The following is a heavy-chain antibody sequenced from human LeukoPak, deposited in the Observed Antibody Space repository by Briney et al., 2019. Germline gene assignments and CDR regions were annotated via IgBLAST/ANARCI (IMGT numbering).Heavy chain of an antibody. CDR2: IYPGDSDT. V-gene: IGHV5-51*01. CDR1: DYCITNYW. CDR3: ATYAGSYSNYFQH. D-gene: IGHD3-10*01. Sequence: TPGASLKISGKCSDYCITNYWIGCVRQMAGKVLEWMGIIYPGDSDTRYSPSFQGQVTISADKSISTAYLQWSSLKASDTAMYFCATYAGSYSNYFQHWGQGTLVTVSS. J-gene: IGHJ1*01.